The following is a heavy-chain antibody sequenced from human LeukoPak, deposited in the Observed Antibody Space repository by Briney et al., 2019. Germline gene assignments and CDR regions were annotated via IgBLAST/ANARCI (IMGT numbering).Heavy chain of an antibody. Sequence: PGGSLRLSCAASGFTSSSYAMSWVRQAPGKGLEWVSAISGSGGSTYYADSVKGRFTISRDNSKNTLYLQMNSLRAEDTAVYYCVKRPVTRYYFDYWGQGTLVTVSS. CDR2: ISGSGGST. CDR3: VKRPVTRYYFDY. J-gene: IGHJ4*02. CDR1: GFTSSSYA. V-gene: IGHV3-23*01. D-gene: IGHD4-17*01.